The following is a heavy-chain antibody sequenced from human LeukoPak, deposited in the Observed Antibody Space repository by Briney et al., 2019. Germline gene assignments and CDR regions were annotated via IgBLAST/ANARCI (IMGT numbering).Heavy chain of an antibody. CDR3: ARGSPGYCTNGVCYLDY. CDR1: GGSFSGYY. CDR2: INHSGST. Sequence: SETLSLTCAVYGGSFSGYYWSWIRQPPGKGLEWIGEINHSGSTNYNPSLKSRVTISVDTSKNQSSLKLSSVTAADTAVYYCARGSPGYCTNGVCYLDYWGQGTLVTVSS. J-gene: IGHJ4*02. D-gene: IGHD2-8*01. V-gene: IGHV4-34*01.